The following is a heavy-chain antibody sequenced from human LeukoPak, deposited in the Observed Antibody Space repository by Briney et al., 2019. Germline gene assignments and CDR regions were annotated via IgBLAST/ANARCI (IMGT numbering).Heavy chain of an antibody. Sequence: SQTLSLTCAVSGVSINSGNGWSWIRQPPGKGLEWIGYIYRSGSTLYNPSLKSRVSITIDKSKNQFSLKLNSVTAADTAFYFCARGGGFYGSGTTHFDYWGQGALVTVSS. CDR1: GVSINSGNG. D-gene: IGHD3-10*01. J-gene: IGHJ4*02. CDR3: ARGGGFYGSGTTHFDY. V-gene: IGHV4-30-2*01. CDR2: IYRSGST.